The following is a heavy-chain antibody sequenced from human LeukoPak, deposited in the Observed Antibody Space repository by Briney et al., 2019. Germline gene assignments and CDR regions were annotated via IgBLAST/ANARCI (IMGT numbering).Heavy chain of an antibody. CDR1: GGSISSGGYS. Sequence: PSETLSLTCAVSGGSISSGGYSWSWIRQPPGKGLEWIGYIYHSGSTYYNPSLKSRVTISVDRSKNQFPLKLSSVTAADTAVYYCARADLRYYDSSGYYPLGDAFDIWGQGTMVTVSS. V-gene: IGHV4-30-2*01. CDR3: ARADLRYYDSSGYYPLGDAFDI. CDR2: IYHSGST. D-gene: IGHD3-22*01. J-gene: IGHJ3*02.